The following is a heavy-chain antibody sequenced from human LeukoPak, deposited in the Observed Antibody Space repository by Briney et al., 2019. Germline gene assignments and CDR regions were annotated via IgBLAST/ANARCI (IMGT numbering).Heavy chain of an antibody. CDR2: INPNSGGT. CDR1: GYTFTGYY. V-gene: IGHV1-2*02. Sequence: ASVKVSCKASGYTFTGYYMHWVRQAPGQGLEWMGWINPNSGGTNYAQKFQGRVTMTTDTSTSTAYMELRSLRSDDTAVYYCARGYSGSYYYYYYYMDVWGKGTTVTISS. CDR3: ARGYSGSYYYYYYYMDV. J-gene: IGHJ6*03. D-gene: IGHD1-26*01.